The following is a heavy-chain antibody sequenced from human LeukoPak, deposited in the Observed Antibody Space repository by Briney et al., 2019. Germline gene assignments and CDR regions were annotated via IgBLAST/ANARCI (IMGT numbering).Heavy chain of an antibody. Sequence: GGSLRLSCAASGFTFNDHAMYWVRQAPGKGLEWVSGINWNSDNIGHADSVKGRFTISRDDAKKSLFLQMNSLRTEDTALYYCARASYYYDTTGLGAVDIWGQGTMVTVSS. CDR2: INWNSDNI. V-gene: IGHV3-9*01. J-gene: IGHJ3*02. CDR3: ARASYYYDTTGLGAVDI. CDR1: GFTFNDHA. D-gene: IGHD3-22*01.